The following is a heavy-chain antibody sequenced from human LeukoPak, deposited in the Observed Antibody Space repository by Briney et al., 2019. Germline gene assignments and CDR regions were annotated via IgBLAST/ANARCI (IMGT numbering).Heavy chain of an antibody. Sequence: SETLSLTCTVSGGSISSYYWSWIRQPPGKGLEWIGYIYYSGSTNYNPSLKSRVTISVDTSKNQFSLKLSSVTAADTAVYYCARGDSSSWFKYYGMDVWGQGTTVTVSS. J-gene: IGHJ6*02. CDR2: IYYSGST. D-gene: IGHD6-13*01. CDR3: ARGDSSSWFKYYGMDV. CDR1: GGSISSYY. V-gene: IGHV4-59*01.